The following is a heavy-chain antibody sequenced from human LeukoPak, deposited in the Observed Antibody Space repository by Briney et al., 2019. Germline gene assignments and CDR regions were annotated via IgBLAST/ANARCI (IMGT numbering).Heavy chain of an antibody. V-gene: IGHV3-15*01. CDR2: IKSKAAGGTT. D-gene: IGHD5-18*01. CDR1: GFIFYNAW. CDR3: TTDYIVETTMGVFDN. J-gene: IGHJ4*02. Sequence: GGSLRLSCAASGFIFYNAWLDWVRQAPGKGLEWAGRIKSKAAGGTTDYAAPVKGRFSISRDDSKNTLYLQMNSLKTEDTAVYYCTTDYIVETTMGVFDNWGQGTLVTVSS.